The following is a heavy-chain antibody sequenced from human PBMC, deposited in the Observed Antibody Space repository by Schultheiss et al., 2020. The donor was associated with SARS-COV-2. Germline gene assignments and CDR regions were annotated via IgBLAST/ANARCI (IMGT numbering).Heavy chain of an antibody. CDR1: GFTFSSYA. CDR3: TTAMPRARY. J-gene: IGHJ4*02. V-gene: IGHV3-23*01. D-gene: IGHD2-2*01. Sequence: GGSLRLSCAASGFTFSSYAMSWVRQAPGKGLEWVSAISGSGGSTYYADSVKGRFTISRDNSKNSLYLQMNSLKTEDTAVYYCTTAMPRARYWGQGTLVTVSS. CDR2: ISGSGGST.